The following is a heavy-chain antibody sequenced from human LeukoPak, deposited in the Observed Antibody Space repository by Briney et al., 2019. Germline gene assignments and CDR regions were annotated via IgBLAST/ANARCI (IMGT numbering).Heavy chain of an antibody. CDR3: ARHPGDRSTPADY. Sequence: SETLSLTCTVSGGSISSYYWSWIRQPPGKGLEWIGYIYYSGSTNYNPSLKSRVTISVDTSKNQFSLKLYSVTAADTAVYYCARHPGDRSTPADYWGQGTLVTVSS. V-gene: IGHV4-59*08. J-gene: IGHJ4*02. D-gene: IGHD7-27*01. CDR2: IYYSGST. CDR1: GGSISSYY.